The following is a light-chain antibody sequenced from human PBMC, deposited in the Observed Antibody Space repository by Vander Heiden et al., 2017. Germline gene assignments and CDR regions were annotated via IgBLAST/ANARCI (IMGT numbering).Light chain of an antibody. J-gene: IGKJ4*01. Sequence: EIVLTQSPGTLSLSPGERATLSCRASQSVRSSHLAWYQQTPGQAPRLLIYGASIRATGISDRFSGSGSGTDYTLTISRLEPEDFAVYYCQQYSTSFTFGGGTKVEIK. CDR2: GAS. CDR3: QQYSTSFT. V-gene: IGKV3-20*01. CDR1: QSVRSSH.